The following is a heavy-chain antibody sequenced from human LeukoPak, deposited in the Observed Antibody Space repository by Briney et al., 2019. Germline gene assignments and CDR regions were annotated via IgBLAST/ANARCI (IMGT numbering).Heavy chain of an antibody. J-gene: IGHJ4*02. CDR2: IYYSGST. V-gene: IGHV4-39*01. D-gene: IGHD3-16*02. Sequence: SETLSLTCTVSGGSISSGDYYWSWIRQPPGKGLEWIGSIYYSGSTYYNPSLKSRVTISVDTSKNQFSLKLSSVTAADTAVYYCARSRSTGGVIVFHYFDYWGQGTLVTVSS. CDR3: ARSRSTGGVIVFHYFDY. CDR1: GGSISSGDYY.